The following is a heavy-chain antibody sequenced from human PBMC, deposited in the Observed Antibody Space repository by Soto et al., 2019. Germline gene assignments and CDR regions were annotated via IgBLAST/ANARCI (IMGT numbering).Heavy chain of an antibody. CDR2: IYAGGST. Sequence: EVQLVESGGGLVQPGGSLRLSCAASGFTVSSNYMSWVRQAPGKGLEWVSVIYAGGSTYYADSVKGRFTISRDNSKNTLYLQTNSLRAEDTAVYYCARDMVRGLYPEYFQHWGQGTLVTVSS. CDR3: ARDMVRGLYPEYFQH. J-gene: IGHJ1*01. V-gene: IGHV3-66*01. CDR1: GFTVSSNY. D-gene: IGHD3-10*01.